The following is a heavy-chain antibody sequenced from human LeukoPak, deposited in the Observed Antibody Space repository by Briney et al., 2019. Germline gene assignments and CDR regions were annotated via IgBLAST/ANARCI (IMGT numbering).Heavy chain of an antibody. CDR3: ARSVVAAPETFDY. J-gene: IGHJ4*02. D-gene: IGHD2-15*01. V-gene: IGHV3-11*04. CDR2: ISSSGSTI. Sequence: GGSLRLSCAASGFTFSYFYMSWIRQAPGKGLEWVSYISSSGSTIFYADSVEGRFTTSRDNAKNSLYLQMNSLRAEDTAVYYCARSVVAAPETFDYWGQGTLVTVSS. CDR1: GFTFSYFY.